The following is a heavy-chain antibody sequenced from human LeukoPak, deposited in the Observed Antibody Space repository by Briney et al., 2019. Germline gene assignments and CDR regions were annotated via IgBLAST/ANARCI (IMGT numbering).Heavy chain of an antibody. V-gene: IGHV3-48*01. Sequence: GGSLRLSCEASGFTFSNYSMNWVRQAPGKGLEWVSYIRSSSSTIYYADSVKGRFTISRDNAKNSLYLQMNSLRAEDTAVYFCAREEHYRRYFALWGRGTLVTVSS. J-gene: IGHJ2*01. CDR3: AREEHYRRYFAL. D-gene: IGHD3-16*02. CDR1: GFTFSNYS. CDR2: IRSSSSTI.